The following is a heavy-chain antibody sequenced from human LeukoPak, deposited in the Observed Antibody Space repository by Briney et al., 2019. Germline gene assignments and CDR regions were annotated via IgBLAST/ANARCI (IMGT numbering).Heavy chain of an antibody. CDR3: ARVGGITTRRAGYYYMDV. Sequence: ASVKVSCKASGYTFTSYGISWVRQAPGQGLAWMGWISAYNGNTNYAQKLQGRVTITTDESTSTAYMELSSLRSEDTAVYYCARVGGITTRRAGYYYMDVWGKGTTVTVSS. V-gene: IGHV1-18*01. J-gene: IGHJ6*03. CDR1: GYTFTSYG. CDR2: ISAYNGNT. D-gene: IGHD3-3*01.